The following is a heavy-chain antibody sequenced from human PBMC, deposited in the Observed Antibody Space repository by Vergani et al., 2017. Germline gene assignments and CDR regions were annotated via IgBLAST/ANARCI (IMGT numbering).Heavy chain of an antibody. J-gene: IGHJ1*01. CDR3: ARDSGSYYCGEDFQH. Sequence: QVQLVESGGGVVQPGRSLRLSCAASGFTFSSYGMHWVRQAPGKGLEWVAVIWYDGSNKYYADSVKGRFTISRDNSKNTLYLQMNSLRAEDTAVYYCARDSGSYYCGEDFQHWGQGTLVTVSS. CDR2: IWYDGSNK. D-gene: IGHD1-26*01. CDR1: GFTFSSYG. V-gene: IGHV3-33*01.